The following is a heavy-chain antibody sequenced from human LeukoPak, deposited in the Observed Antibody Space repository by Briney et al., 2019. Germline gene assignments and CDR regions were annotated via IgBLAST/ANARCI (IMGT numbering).Heavy chain of an antibody. J-gene: IGHJ6*04. D-gene: IGHD2-15*01. CDR3: ASATLRCSGGSCYEMDV. Sequence: SVKVSCKASGYTFTSYGISWVRQAPGQGLEWMGGIIPLFGTPDYAQKFQDRLTIIADKSTSTAYMELSSLRSEDTAVYYCASATLRCSGGSCYEMDVWGKGTTVTVSS. CDR2: IIPLFGTP. CDR1: GYTFTSYG. V-gene: IGHV1-69*06.